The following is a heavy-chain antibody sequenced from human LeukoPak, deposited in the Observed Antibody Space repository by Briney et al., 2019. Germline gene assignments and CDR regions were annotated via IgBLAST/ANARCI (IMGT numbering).Heavy chain of an antibody. Sequence: GRSLRLSCAASGFTFSRYGMHWVRQAPGKGLEWVSVISYDGSNEHYADSVKGRFTISRDNSNNTLSLQMNSLRAEDTASYYCAKGLDTVTTRDAFDVWGQGTMVTVSS. V-gene: IGHV3-30*18. CDR3: AKGLDTVTTRDAFDV. CDR2: ISYDGSNE. D-gene: IGHD4-17*01. CDR1: GFTFSRYG. J-gene: IGHJ3*01.